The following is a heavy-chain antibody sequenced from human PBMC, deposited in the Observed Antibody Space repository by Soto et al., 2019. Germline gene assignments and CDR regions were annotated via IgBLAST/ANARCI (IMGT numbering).Heavy chain of an antibody. V-gene: IGHV6-1*01. J-gene: IGHJ3*02. Sequence: SQTPSLTCAISGDRVSSNSAAWNWTRQSPSRGLEWLGRTYYRSKWYNDYAVSMKSRITINPDTSKKQFSLQLNYVTPEDSAVYYCARRWGERDAFDIWGQGTMVTVSS. CDR3: ARRWGERDAFDI. CDR2: TYYRSKWYN. CDR1: GDRVSSNSAA. D-gene: IGHD1-1*01.